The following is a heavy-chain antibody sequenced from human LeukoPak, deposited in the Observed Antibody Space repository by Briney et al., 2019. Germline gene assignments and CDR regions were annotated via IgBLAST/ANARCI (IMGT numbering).Heavy chain of an antibody. D-gene: IGHD3-10*01. V-gene: IGHV3-30*02. Sequence: PGGSLRLSCAASEFIFSNYGMHWVRQALGKGLEWVAFIRYDGSNKYYADSVKGRFTISRDNSKNTLYLQMNSLRAEDTAIYYCAKDLAGYYFGSGIDYWGQGTLVTVSS. CDR1: EFIFSNYG. CDR2: IRYDGSNK. CDR3: AKDLAGYYFGSGIDY. J-gene: IGHJ4*02.